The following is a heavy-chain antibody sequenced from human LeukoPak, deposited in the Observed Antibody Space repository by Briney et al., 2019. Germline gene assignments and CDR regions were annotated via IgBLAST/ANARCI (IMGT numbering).Heavy chain of an antibody. CDR1: GGSISSYY. Sequence: PSETLSLTCTVSGGSISSYYWSWIRQPPGKGLEWIGYIYYSGSTNYNPSLKSRVTISVDTSKNQFSLKLSSVTAADTAVYYCARRVRSNIAVAGYFDYWGQGTLVTVSS. V-gene: IGHV4-59*08. J-gene: IGHJ4*02. CDR3: ARRVRSNIAVAGYFDY. CDR2: IYYSGST. D-gene: IGHD6-19*01.